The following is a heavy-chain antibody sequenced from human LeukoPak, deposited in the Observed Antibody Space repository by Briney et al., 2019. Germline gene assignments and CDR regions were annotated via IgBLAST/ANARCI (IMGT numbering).Heavy chain of an antibody. V-gene: IGHV3-74*01. Sequence: PGGSLRLSCAASGFTFSSYAMSWVRQAPGKGLVWVSRISSDGSGRSYADSVQGRFTISRDNAKNTLYLQMSSLRADDTAVYYCARELSEHNDAFDIWGQGAMVTVSS. CDR1: GFTFSSYA. CDR3: ARELSEHNDAFDI. D-gene: IGHD2-21*01. J-gene: IGHJ3*02. CDR2: ISSDGSGR.